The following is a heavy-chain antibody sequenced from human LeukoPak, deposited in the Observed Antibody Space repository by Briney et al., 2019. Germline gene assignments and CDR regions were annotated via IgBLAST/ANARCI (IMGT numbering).Heavy chain of an antibody. CDR1: GGSFSGYY. V-gene: IGHV4-34*01. CDR2: INHSGST. CDR3: ARGREGVDFWSGYSSSYYYYMDV. J-gene: IGHJ6*03. D-gene: IGHD3-3*01. Sequence: SETLSLTCAVYGGSFSGYYWSWIRQPPGKGLERLGEINHSGSTNYNPSLKSRVSISVDTSKNQFSLKLSSVPAADTAVYYCARGREGVDFWSGYSSSYYYYMDVWGKGTTVTVSS.